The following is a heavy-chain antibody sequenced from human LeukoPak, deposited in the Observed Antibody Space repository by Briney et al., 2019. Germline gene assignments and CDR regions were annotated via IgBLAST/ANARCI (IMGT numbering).Heavy chain of an antibody. J-gene: IGHJ4*02. Sequence: GGSLRLSCAASGFTFSRDWMSWVRQAPGEGLEGVANIKQDGSEKYYVGSVKGRFTISRDNAKNSLYLQMNRLRAEDTAVYYCARDLKYYYGSGSSHYWGQGTLVTVSS. CDR1: GFTFSRDW. CDR3: ARDLKYYYGSGSSHY. V-gene: IGHV3-7*01. CDR2: IKQDGSEK. D-gene: IGHD3-10*01.